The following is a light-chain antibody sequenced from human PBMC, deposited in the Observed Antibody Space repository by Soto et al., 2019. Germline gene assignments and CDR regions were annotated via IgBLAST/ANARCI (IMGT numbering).Light chain of an antibody. CDR2: TAS. CDR3: QQSYSTLLT. Sequence: DIQMTQSPSSLAASVGDRVTITCRASQSISIYLNWYQQKPGEVPKLVIYTASSLQSGVPSRFSGSGSGTDFTLTISSLQPEDFATYYCQQSYSTLLTFGGGTKVEIK. J-gene: IGKJ4*01. CDR1: QSISIY. V-gene: IGKV1-39*01.